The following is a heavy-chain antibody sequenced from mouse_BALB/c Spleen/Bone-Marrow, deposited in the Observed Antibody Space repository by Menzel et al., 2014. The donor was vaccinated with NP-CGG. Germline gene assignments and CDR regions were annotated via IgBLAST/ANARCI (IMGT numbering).Heavy chain of an antibody. CDR3: ARYGNGLMDY. D-gene: IGHD2-1*01. CDR1: GLNIKDTY. J-gene: IGHJ4*01. V-gene: IGHV14-3*02. Sequence: EVQLQQSGAALVKPGASVKLSCTASGLNIKDTYMHWVKQRPEQGLEWIGRIDTANGNTKYDPKFQGKATITADTSSNTAYLQLSSLTSEDTAVYDCARYGNGLMDYWGQGTSVTVSS. CDR2: IDTANGNT.